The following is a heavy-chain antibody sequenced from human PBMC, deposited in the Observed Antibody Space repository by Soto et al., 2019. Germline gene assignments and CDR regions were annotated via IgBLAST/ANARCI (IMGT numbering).Heavy chain of an antibody. V-gene: IGHV4-30-4*01. CDR2: IYHTGTT. J-gene: IGHJ5*02. CDR3: ASVMGAMKNVIEP. D-gene: IGHD2-21*01. CDR1: GGSIISIDYF. Sequence: PSQTRSLTCIFSGGSIISIDYFGSWIRPPPGKGLEWIGFIYHTGTTYYNPSLRSRATISIDTSKSQFSMKLNSVTAADTAVYFWASVMGAMKNVIEPWGQGYLV.